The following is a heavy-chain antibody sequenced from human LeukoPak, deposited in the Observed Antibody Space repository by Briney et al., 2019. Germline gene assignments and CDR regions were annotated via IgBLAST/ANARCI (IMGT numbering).Heavy chain of an antibody. CDR2: IYTSGST. Sequence: SETLSPTCTVSGGSISSYYWSWIRQPAGKGLEWIGRIYTSGSTNYNPSLKSRVTMSVDTSKNQFSLKLSSVTAADTAVYYCARLGSSGWPYYYYGMDVWGQGTAVTVSS. CDR3: ARLGSSGWPYYYYGMDV. D-gene: IGHD6-25*01. J-gene: IGHJ6*02. V-gene: IGHV4-4*07. CDR1: GGSISSYY.